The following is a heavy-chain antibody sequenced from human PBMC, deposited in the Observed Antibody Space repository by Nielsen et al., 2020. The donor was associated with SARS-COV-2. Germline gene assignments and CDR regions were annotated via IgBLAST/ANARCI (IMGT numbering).Heavy chain of an antibody. CDR3: ARDHTDILTGYYTGWFDP. J-gene: IGHJ5*02. CDR2: IYYSGST. D-gene: IGHD3-9*01. V-gene: IGHV4-30-4*01. CDR1: GGSISSGDYY. Sequence: SETLSLTCTVSGGSISSGDYYWSWIRQPPGKGLEWIGYIYYSGSTYYNPSPKSRVTISVDTSKNQFSLKLSSVTAADTAVYYCARDHTDILTGYYTGWFDPWGQGTLVTVSS.